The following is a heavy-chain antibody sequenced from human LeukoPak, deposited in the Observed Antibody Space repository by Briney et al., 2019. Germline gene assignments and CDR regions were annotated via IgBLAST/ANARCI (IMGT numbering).Heavy chain of an antibody. CDR1: GFTFSNAW. J-gene: IGHJ1*01. V-gene: IGHV3-15*01. Sequence: GGSLRLSCAASGFTFSNAWMSWVRQAPGKGLEWVGRIKSKTDGGTTDYAAPGKGRFTISRDDSKNTLYLQMNSLKTEDTAVYYCTTEYYYDSSGYYEYFQHWGQGTLVTVSS. CDR2: IKSKTDGGTT. CDR3: TTEYYYDSSGYYEYFQH. D-gene: IGHD3-22*01.